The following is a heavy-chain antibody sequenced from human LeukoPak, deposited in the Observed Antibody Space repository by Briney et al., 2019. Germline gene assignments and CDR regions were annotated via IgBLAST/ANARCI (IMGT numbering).Heavy chain of an antibody. CDR2: ISAYNGNT. J-gene: IGHJ6*02. Sequence: GASVNVSCKASGYTFTSYGISWVRQAPGQGLEWMGWISAYNGNTNYAQKLQGRVTMTTDTSTSTAYVELRSLRSDDTAVYYCARDNIWGVRGVIITFGMDVWGQGTTVTVSS. V-gene: IGHV1-18*01. CDR1: GYTFTSYG. CDR3: ARDNIWGVRGVIITFGMDV. D-gene: IGHD3-10*01.